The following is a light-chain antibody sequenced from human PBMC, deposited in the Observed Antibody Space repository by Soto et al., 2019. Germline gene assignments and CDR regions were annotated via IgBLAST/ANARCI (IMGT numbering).Light chain of an antibody. J-gene: IGLJ1*01. CDR2: EVS. CDR3: SSYTSSSTPRYV. CDR1: SSDVGGYNY. V-gene: IGLV2-14*01. Sequence: QSVRTQPASVSGSPGQSITISCTGTSSDVGGYNYVSWYQQHPGKAPKLMIYEVSNRPSGVSNRFSGSKSGNTASLTISGLQAEDEADYYCSSYTSSSTPRYVFGTGTKVTVL.